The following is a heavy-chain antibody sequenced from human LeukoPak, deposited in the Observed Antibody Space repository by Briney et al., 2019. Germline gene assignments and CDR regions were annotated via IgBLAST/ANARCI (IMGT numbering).Heavy chain of an antibody. D-gene: IGHD3-10*01. CDR3: ARNLWFGESDYYYMDV. Sequence: ASVKVSCKASGYTFTGYHIHWVRQAPGQGLEWMGWINPNSGGTNYAQKFQGRVTMTRDTSISTAYMELSRLRSDDTAVYYCARNLWFGESDYYYMDVWGKGTTVTVSS. CDR2: INPNSGGT. J-gene: IGHJ6*03. CDR1: GYTFTGYH. V-gene: IGHV1-2*02.